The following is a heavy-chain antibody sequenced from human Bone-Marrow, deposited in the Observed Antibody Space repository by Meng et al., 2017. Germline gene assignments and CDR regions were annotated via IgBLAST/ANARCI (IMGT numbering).Heavy chain of an antibody. CDR1: AFTFSNYA. J-gene: IGHJ4*02. D-gene: IGHD1-26*01. V-gene: IGHV3-23*04. CDR3: ARQVGPDY. CDR2: ISGSGGST. Sequence: EGQLVWSGGDLVQPGGTLRLSCAASAFTFSNYAMIWVRRAPGKGLEWVSAISGSGGSTYYPDSVKGRFTISRDNSKNTLFLQMNSLRVEDTAIYYCARQVGPDYWGQGTLVTVSS.